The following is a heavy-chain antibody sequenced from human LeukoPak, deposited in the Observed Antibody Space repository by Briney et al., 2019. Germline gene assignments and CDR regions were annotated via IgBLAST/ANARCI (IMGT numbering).Heavy chain of an antibody. Sequence: KTSETLSLTCTVSGDSISTCYWTWIRQPPGKGLEWIGYIYYSGSANYNPSLKSRVTISLDTSKSQFSLKLSSVTAADAAVYYCARDQGYTYGGGYYFDYWGQGTLVTDSA. CDR3: ARDQGYTYGGGYYFDY. V-gene: IGHV4-59*01. J-gene: IGHJ4*02. D-gene: IGHD5-18*01. CDR2: IYYSGSA. CDR1: GDSISTCY.